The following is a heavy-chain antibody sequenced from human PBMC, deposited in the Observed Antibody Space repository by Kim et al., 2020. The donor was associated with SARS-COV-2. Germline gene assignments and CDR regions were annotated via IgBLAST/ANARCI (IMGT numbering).Heavy chain of an antibody. V-gene: IGHV3-49*03. J-gene: IGHJ3*02. CDR2: IRSKAYGGTT. Sequence: GGSLRLSCTASGFTFGDYAMSWFRQAPGKGLEWVGFIRSKAYGGTTEYAASVKGRFTISRDDSKSIAYLQMNSLKTEDTAVYYCTRGTDTAMALDAFDIWGHGTMVTVSS. D-gene: IGHD5-18*01. CDR1: GFTFGDYA. CDR3: TRGTDTAMALDAFDI.